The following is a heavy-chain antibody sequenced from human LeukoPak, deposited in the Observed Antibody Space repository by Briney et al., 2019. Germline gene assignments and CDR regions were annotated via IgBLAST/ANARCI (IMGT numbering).Heavy chain of an antibody. CDR3: ARTGYSSGWYNWFDP. D-gene: IGHD6-19*01. Sequence: KPSETLSLTCTVSGYSISSGYYWGWIRQPPGKGLEWIGSIYHSGSTYYNPSLKSRVTISVDTSKNQFSLKLSSVTAADTAVYYCARTGYSSGWYNWFDPWGQGTLVTVSS. CDR1: GYSISSGYY. CDR2: IYHSGST. J-gene: IGHJ5*02. V-gene: IGHV4-38-2*02.